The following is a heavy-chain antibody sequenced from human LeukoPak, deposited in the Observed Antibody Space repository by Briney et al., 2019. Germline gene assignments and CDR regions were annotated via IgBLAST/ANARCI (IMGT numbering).Heavy chain of an antibody. CDR3: ARSYGDYVFDY. V-gene: IGHV4-59*01. CDR1: SGSISGYY. CDR2: IYNRVST. D-gene: IGHD4-17*01. J-gene: IGHJ4*02. Sequence: PSETLSLTCTVSSGSISGYYWSWIRQPPGKGLEWIGYIYNRVSTKYNLSLKSRVTISVDTSKNQFSLILSSVTAADTAVYYCARSYGDYVFDYWGQGTLVTVSS.